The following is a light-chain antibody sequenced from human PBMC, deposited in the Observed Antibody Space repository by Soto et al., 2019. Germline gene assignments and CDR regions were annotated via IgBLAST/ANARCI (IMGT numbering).Light chain of an antibody. Sequence: DIQMTQSPSSLSASVGDRVTITCRASQDIGKYLAWFQQKPGKAPKSLIYAACSLLSEVPSHFCGKRYGTNFTLTNTSLQPEDFATYYSKQYNSFPCPFGPGTTVDIK. CDR1: QDIGKY. CDR3: KQYNSFPCP. CDR2: AAC. V-gene: IGKV1-16*02. J-gene: IGKJ3*01.